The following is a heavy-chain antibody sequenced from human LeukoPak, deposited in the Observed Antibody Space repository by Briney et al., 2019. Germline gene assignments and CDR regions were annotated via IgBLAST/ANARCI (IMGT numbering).Heavy chain of an antibody. V-gene: IGHV1-8*03. CDR3: ARWGRTDYYGSGTHYYMDV. D-gene: IGHD3-10*01. CDR1: GYTFTSYD. Sequence: ASVRVSCKASGYTFTSYDINWVRQATGQGLEWMGWMNPNSGNTGYAQKFQGRVTITRNTSISTAYMELSSLRSEDTAVYYCARWGRTDYYGSGTHYYMDVWGKGTTVTISS. J-gene: IGHJ6*03. CDR2: MNPNSGNT.